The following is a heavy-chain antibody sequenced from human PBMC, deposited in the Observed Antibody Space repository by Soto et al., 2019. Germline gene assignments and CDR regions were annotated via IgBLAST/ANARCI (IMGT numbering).Heavy chain of an antibody. Sequence: GGSLRLSCGASGFNFRLYPMAWVRQAPGKGLEWVSSISGSGGSTFYADSVKGRFTISRGNSKNTLYLQMDTLRAGDSAVYYCAKAHTFRFYYFTGGDYWGQGTLVTVSS. CDR1: GFNFRLYP. V-gene: IGHV3-23*01. CDR2: ISGSGGST. J-gene: IGHJ4*02. CDR3: AKAHTFRFYYFTGGDY. D-gene: IGHD3-22*01.